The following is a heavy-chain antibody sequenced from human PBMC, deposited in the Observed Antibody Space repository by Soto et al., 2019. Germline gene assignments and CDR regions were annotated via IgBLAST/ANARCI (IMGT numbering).Heavy chain of an antibody. CDR1: GFTFSDPA. J-gene: IGHJ6*02. D-gene: IGHD4-17*01. Sequence: EVQLLESGGGLVQPGGSLRLSCATSGFTFSDPAMHWVRQAPGGGLEWVSGVRGDFVTTPYADSVKGRFTISRDNSKNTLYLQMNSLRAEDTALYYCARKGYGDYGGMDVWGQGTTVTVSS. V-gene: IGHV3-23*01. CDR3: ARKGYGDYGGMDV. CDR2: VRGDFVTT.